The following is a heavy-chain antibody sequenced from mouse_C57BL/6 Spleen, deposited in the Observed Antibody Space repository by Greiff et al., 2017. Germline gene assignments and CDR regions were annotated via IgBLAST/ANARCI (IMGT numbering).Heavy chain of an antibody. CDR1: GYTFTSYW. V-gene: IGHV1-55*01. CDR3: ARDGSGWFAY. D-gene: IGHD2-3*01. J-gene: IGHJ3*01. Sequence: QVQLKESGAELVKPGASVKMSCKASGYTFTSYWITWVKQRPGQGLEWIGDIYPGSGSTNYNEKFKSKATLTVDTSSSTAYMQLSSLTSEDSAVYYCARDGSGWFAYWGQGTLVTVSA. CDR2: IYPGSGST.